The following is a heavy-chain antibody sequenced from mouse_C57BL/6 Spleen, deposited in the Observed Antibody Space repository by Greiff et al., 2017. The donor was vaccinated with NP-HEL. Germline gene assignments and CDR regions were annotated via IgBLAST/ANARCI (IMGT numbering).Heavy chain of an antibody. CDR1: GYTFTSYW. Sequence: QVQLQQPGAELVMPGASVKLSCKASGYTFTSYWMHWVKQRPGQGLEWIGEIDPSDSYTNYNQKFKGKSTLTVDKSSSTAYMQLSSLTSEDSAVYYCARTTVVGGLDYWGQGTTLTVSS. CDR2: IDPSDSYT. CDR3: ARTTVVGGLDY. J-gene: IGHJ2*01. D-gene: IGHD1-1*01. V-gene: IGHV1-69*01.